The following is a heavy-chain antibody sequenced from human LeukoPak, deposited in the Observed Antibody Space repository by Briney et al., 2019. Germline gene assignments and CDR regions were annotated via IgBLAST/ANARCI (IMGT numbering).Heavy chain of an antibody. CDR2: INPNSGGT. Sequence: ASVKVSCKASGYTFTGYYMHWVRQAPGQGLEWMGWINPNSGGTNYAQKFQGWVTMTRDTSISTAYMELSRLRSDDTAVYYCARGGYYGSGNWFDPWGQGTLVTVSS. D-gene: IGHD3-10*01. J-gene: IGHJ5*02. CDR3: ARGGYYGSGNWFDP. V-gene: IGHV1-2*04. CDR1: GYTFTGYY.